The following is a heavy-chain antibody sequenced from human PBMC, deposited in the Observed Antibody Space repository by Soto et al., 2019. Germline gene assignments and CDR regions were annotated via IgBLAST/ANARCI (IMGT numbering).Heavy chain of an antibody. CDR1: GFTFSSYG. V-gene: IGHV3-33*01. J-gene: IGHJ4*02. D-gene: IGHD2-15*01. CDR3: ARDQGCSGGSCYSFDY. CDR2: IWYDGSNK. Sequence: GGSLRLSCAASGFTFSSYGMHWVRQAPGKGLEWVAVIWYDGSNKYYADSVKGRFTISRDNSKNTLYLQMNSLRAEDTAVYYCARDQGCSGGSCYSFDYWGQGTLVTVSS.